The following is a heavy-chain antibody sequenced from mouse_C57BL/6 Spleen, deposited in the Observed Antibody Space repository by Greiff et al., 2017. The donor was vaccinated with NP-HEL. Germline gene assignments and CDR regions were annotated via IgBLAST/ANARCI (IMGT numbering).Heavy chain of an antibody. V-gene: IGHV1-22*01. CDR3: ARERRSAWYYFDY. D-gene: IGHD1-1*01. J-gene: IGHJ2*01. CDR1: GYTFTDYN. Sequence: VQLQQSGPELVKPGASVKMSCKASGYTFTDYNMHWVKQSHGKSLEWIGYINPNNGGTSYNQKFKGKATLTVNKSSSTAYMELRSLTSEDSAVYYCARERRSAWYYFDYWGQGTTLTVSS. CDR2: INPNNGGT.